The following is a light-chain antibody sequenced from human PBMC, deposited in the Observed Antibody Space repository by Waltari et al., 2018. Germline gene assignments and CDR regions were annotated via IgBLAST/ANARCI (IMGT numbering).Light chain of an antibody. CDR1: NSDVGGYDY. J-gene: IGLJ2*01. CDR2: DVT. V-gene: IGLV2-23*02. CDR3: SSYAGGNNLL. Sequence: QSALTQPASVSGSPGQSITISCSGTNSDVGGYDYVSWYQHHPGKAPKLILYDVTKGPSGVANRFSGSRSGNTASLTISGLQPEDEADYYCSSYAGGNNLLFGGGTKVTVL.